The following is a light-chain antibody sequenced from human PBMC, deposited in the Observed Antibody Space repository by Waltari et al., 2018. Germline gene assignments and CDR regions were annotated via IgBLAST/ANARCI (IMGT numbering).Light chain of an antibody. CDR3: QHYNTYPWT. V-gene: IGKV1-16*02. Sequence: DILLTQSPSSLSASVGDRVTITCRASQGIGHYLAWFQQKPGRAPKSLIYDASTLQSGVPSKFSGSGSGTYFTLTISSLQPDDYATYFCQHYNTYPWTFGQGTKVEIK. CDR1: QGIGHY. J-gene: IGKJ1*01. CDR2: DAS.